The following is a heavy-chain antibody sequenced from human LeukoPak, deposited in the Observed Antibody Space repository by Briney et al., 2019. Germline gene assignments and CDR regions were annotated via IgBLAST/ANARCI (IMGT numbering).Heavy chain of an antibody. D-gene: IGHD2-2*01. J-gene: IGHJ4*02. V-gene: IGHV3-30*18. CDR1: GFTFSSYG. CDR2: ISYDGSNK. Sequence: GGSLRLSCAASGFTFSSYGMHWVRQAPGKGLEWVAVISYDGSNKYYADSVKGRFTISRDNSKNTLYLQMNSLRAEDTAVYYCAKSASSIVVVPAAMLDYWGQGTLVTVSS. CDR3: AKSASSIVVVPAAMLDY.